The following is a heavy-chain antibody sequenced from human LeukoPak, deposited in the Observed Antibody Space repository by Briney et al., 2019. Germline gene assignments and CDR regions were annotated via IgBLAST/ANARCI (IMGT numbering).Heavy chain of an antibody. CDR3: ARVTTRYCSRTSCFLDYYYYYMDV. J-gene: IGHJ6*03. CDR1: GFTFSSYW. V-gene: IGHV3-7*01. Sequence: GGSLRLYCAASGFTFSSYWMSWVRQAPGKGLEWVANIKQDGTEKYYVDSVKGRFTISRDNAKNSLYLQMNSLRVEDTAVYYCARVTTRYCSRTSCFLDYYYYYMDVWGKGTTVTVSS. CDR2: IKQDGTEK. D-gene: IGHD2-2*01.